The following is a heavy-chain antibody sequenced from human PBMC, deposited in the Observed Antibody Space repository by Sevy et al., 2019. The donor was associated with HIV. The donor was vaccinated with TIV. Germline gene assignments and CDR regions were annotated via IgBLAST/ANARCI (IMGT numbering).Heavy chain of an antibody. D-gene: IGHD3-22*01. Sequence: GGSLRLSCAASGFTFSSYAMSWVRQAPGKGLEWVSAISGSGGSTYYADSVKGRFTISRDNSKNTLYLQMNSLRAEDTAVYYCAKYTELVVVLRVFDYWGQGTLVTVSS. CDR2: ISGSGGST. J-gene: IGHJ4*02. V-gene: IGHV3-23*01. CDR3: AKYTELVVVLRVFDY. CDR1: GFTFSSYA.